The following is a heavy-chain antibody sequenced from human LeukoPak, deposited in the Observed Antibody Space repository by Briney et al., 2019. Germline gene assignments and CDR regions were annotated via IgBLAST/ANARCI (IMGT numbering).Heavy chain of an antibody. CDR1: GFTFDDYA. Sequence: PGRSLRLSCAASGFTFDDYATHWVRQAPGKGLEWVSGISWNSGSIGYADSVKGRFTISRNNAKNSVSLQMNNLRAEDTAVYYCARDSTYYLRYGYFDSWGQGILVTVSS. J-gene: IGHJ4*02. V-gene: IGHV3-9*01. D-gene: IGHD3-22*01. CDR2: ISWNSGSI. CDR3: ARDSTYYLRYGYFDS.